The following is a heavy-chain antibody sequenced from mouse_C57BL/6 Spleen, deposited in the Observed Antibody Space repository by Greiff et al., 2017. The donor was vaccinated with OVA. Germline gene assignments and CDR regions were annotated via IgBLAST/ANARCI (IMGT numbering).Heavy chain of an antibody. V-gene: IGHV3-6*01. CDR2: ISYAGSN. CDR1: GYSITSGYY. Sequence: ESGPGLVKPSQSLSLTCSVTGYSITSGYYWNWIRQFPGNKLEWMGYISYAGSNNYNPSLKNRISITRDTSKNQFFLKLNSVTTEDTATYYCARDRGWVDYWGQGTTLTVSS. CDR3: ARDRGWVDY. J-gene: IGHJ2*01. D-gene: IGHD3-3*01.